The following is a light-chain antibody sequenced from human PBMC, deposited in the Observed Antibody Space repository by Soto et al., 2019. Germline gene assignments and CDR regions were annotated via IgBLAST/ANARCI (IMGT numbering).Light chain of an antibody. CDR3: QQRSNWPPWT. CDR1: QAINNN. V-gene: IGKV3-15*01. CDR2: GAS. J-gene: IGKJ1*01. Sequence: VMTQAPATLSVSPGERATLSCRASQAINNNVAWYQLKDGQVPRLVIYGASTRATDIPARFSGSGSGTEFTLTISSLQSEDFAEYHCQQRSNWPPWTFGQGTKVDIK.